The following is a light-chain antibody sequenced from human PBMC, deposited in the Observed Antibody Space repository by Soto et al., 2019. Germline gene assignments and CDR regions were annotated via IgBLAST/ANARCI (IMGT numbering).Light chain of an antibody. CDR3: QQYNSWPPT. J-gene: IGKJ4*01. V-gene: IGKV3-15*01. CDR2: GAS. CDR1: QSVSSS. Sequence: EIVMTQSPAALCASPGEGATLSCRASQSVSSSLAWYQQKPGQAPRLLIYGASTRATGIPARFSGSGSGTEFTLAISSLQSEDFAVYYCQQYNSWPPTFGGGTKVDIK.